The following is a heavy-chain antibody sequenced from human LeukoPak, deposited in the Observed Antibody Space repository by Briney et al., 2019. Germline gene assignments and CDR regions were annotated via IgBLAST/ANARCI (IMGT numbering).Heavy chain of an antibody. CDR1: EYTSSSYS. D-gene: IGHD2-2*01. CDR3: ARGSCSSTSCFMDV. J-gene: IGHJ6*02. V-gene: IGHV1-3*01. Sequence: GASVKVSCKAFEYTSSSYSIHWVRQAPGQRLEWMGWINAGKGNTKYSQNLQGRVTVTGDTSASTAYMELSSLTSEDTAVYYCARGSCSSTSCFMDVWGQGTTVTVSS. CDR2: INAGKGNT.